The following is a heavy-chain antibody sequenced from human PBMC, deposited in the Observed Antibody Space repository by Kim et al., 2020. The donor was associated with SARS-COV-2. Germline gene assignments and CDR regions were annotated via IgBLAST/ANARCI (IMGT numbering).Heavy chain of an antibody. J-gene: IGHJ6*02. Sequence: GGSLRLSCAASGFTFSSYSMNWVRQAPGKGLEWVSSISSSSYIYYADSVKGRFTISRDNAKNSLYLQMNSLRAEDTAVYYCARGSPIFGGREGDEMDVWAKGPRSPSP. D-gene: IGHD3-10*01. V-gene: IGHV3-21*01. CDR2: ISSSSYI. CDR1: GFTFSSYS. CDR3: ARGSPIFGGREGDEMDV.